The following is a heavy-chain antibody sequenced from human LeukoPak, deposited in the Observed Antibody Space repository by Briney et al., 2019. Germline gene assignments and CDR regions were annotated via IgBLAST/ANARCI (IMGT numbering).Heavy chain of an antibody. CDR3: ARYGYCSGGSCYSSRGRYYYYYGMDV. CDR2: INHSGST. D-gene: IGHD2-15*01. CDR1: GFTFSSYA. Sequence: GSLRLSCAASGFTFSSYAMSWIRQPPGKGLEWIGEINHSGSTNYNPSLKSRVTISVDTSKNQFSLKLSSVTAADTAVYYCARYGYCSGGSCYSSRGRYYYYYGMDVWGQGTTVTVSS. J-gene: IGHJ6*02. V-gene: IGHV4-34*01.